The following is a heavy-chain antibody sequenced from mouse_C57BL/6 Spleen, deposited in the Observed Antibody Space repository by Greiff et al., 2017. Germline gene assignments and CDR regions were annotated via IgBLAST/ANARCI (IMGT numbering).Heavy chain of an antibody. D-gene: IGHD2-4*01. V-gene: IGHV1-9*01. CDR3: ARSEWDYDYDGAY. J-gene: IGHJ3*01. Sequence: QVQLQQSGAELMKPGASVKLSCKASGYTFTGYWIEWVKQRPGHGLEWIGEFLPGSGSTNYNEKFKGKATFTVETSSNTAYMQLSSLTTEDSAVYYCARSEWDYDYDGAYWGQGTLVTVSA. CDR1: GYTFTGYW. CDR2: FLPGSGST.